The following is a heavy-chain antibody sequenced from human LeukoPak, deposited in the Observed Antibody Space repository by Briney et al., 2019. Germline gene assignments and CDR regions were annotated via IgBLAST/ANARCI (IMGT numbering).Heavy chain of an antibody. D-gene: IGHD2-2*01. Sequence: LRLSCATSGFTFRDYWMSWVRQAPGKGLEWIGYIYYSGSTYYNPSLKSRVIISVDTSKNQFSLKLSSVTAADTAVYYCARAGAYCSSTSCYGQNWFDPWGQGTLVTVSS. V-gene: IGHV4-30-4*01. CDR1: GFTFRDYW. CDR2: IYYSGST. CDR3: ARAGAYCSSTSCYGQNWFDP. J-gene: IGHJ5*02.